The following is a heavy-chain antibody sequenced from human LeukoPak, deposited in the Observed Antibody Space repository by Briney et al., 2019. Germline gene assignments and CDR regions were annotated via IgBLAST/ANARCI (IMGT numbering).Heavy chain of an antibody. CDR3: ARGRSATPPVDY. CDR1: GYTFTGYY. Sequence: RRASVKVSCKASGYTFTGYYMHWVRQAPGQGLEWMGWINPNSGGTNYAQKFQGWVTTTRDTSISTAYMELSRLRSDDTAVYYCARGRSATPPVDYWGQGTLVTVSS. J-gene: IGHJ4*02. CDR2: INPNSGGT. V-gene: IGHV1-2*04. D-gene: IGHD3-10*01.